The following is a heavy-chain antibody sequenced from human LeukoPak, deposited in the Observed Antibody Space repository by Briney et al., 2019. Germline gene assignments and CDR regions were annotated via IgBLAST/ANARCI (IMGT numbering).Heavy chain of an antibody. J-gene: IGHJ4*02. V-gene: IGHV3-48*01. Sequence: PGGSLRLSCAASGFTFSSYSMNWVRQAPGKGLKWVSYISIISSTICYADSVKGRFTISRDNAKNSLYLQRNSLRAEDTAVYYCARDGEWLAFDYWGQGTLVTVSS. CDR1: GFTFSSYS. CDR2: ISIISSTI. CDR3: ARDGEWLAFDY. D-gene: IGHD6-19*01.